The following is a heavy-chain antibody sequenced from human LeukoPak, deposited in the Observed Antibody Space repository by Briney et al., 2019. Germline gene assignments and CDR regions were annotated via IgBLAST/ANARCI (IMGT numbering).Heavy chain of an antibody. CDR3: AKDPSLGY. V-gene: IGHV3-30*18. Sequence: GGSLRLSCVASGFTFSSYGMHWVRQAPGKGLEWVAVISYDGSNKYYADSVKGRFTISRDNSKNTLYLQMNSLRAEDTAVYYCAKDPSLGYWGQGTLVTVSS. J-gene: IGHJ4*02. CDR1: GFTFSSYG. CDR2: ISYDGSNK.